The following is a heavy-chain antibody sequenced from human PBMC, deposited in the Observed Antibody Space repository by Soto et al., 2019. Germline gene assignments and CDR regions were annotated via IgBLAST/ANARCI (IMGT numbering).Heavy chain of an antibody. Sequence: LVESLKISCKGSGYSFINYWIVWVRQMPGKGLEWMGLIYPVDSYTRYSPSFQGQVTMSADKSISTAYLQWSSLKASDTAMYYCARCTGWGEYSDYWGKGTIVTFSS. V-gene: IGHV5-51*01. CDR2: IYPVDSYT. CDR1: GYSFINYW. D-gene: IGHD3-10*01. J-gene: IGHJ4*02. CDR3: ARCTGWGEYSDY.